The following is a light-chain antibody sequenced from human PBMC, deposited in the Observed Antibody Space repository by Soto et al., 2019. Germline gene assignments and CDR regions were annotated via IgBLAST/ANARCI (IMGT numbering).Light chain of an antibody. V-gene: IGLV2-23*02. CDR2: EVT. Sequence: QSALTQPASVSGSLGQSITISCTGTSSDVGSYDLVSWYQQHPGKAPKLMIYEVTKRPSGISNRFSGSKTGNTASLTISGLQAEDEADYYCCSYAGSSTFDVFGTGTQLTVL. CDR1: SSDVGSYDL. CDR3: CSYAGSSTFDV. J-gene: IGLJ1*01.